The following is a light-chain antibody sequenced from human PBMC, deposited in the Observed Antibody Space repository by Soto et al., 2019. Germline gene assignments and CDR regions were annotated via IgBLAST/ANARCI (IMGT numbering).Light chain of an antibody. J-gene: IGKJ4*01. CDR1: QGISNY. CDR3: QQYKSYPRIT. CDR2: AAS. Sequence: DIQMTQSPSSLSASVGDRVIITCRASQGISNYLSWFQQKPGKAPKSLIYAASSLQSGVPAKFSGRESRTDFTLTINSLQPDDFATHYCQQYKSYPRITFGERTKVEIK. V-gene: IGKV1-16*02.